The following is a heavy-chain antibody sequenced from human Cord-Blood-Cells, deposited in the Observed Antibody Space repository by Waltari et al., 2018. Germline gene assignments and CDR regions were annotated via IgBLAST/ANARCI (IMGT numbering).Heavy chain of an antibody. Sequence: QVQLQQWGAGLLKPSETLSLTCAVHGGSFRSYYWSCTRQPPGKGLEWIGEINHSGSTNYNPSLKSRVTISVDTSKNQFSLKLSSVTAADTAVYYCARDSYYGGNSIDYWGQGTLVTVSS. CDR2: INHSGST. V-gene: IGHV4-34*01. J-gene: IGHJ4*02. CDR3: ARDSYYGGNSIDY. D-gene: IGHD4-17*01. CDR1: GGSFRSYY.